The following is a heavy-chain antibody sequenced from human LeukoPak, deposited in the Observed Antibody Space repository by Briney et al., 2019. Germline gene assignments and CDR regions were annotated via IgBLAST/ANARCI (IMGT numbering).Heavy chain of an antibody. V-gene: IGHV4-59*08. CDR3: ARRHGSGRSDY. CDR2: ISYSGSA. J-gene: IGHJ4*02. Sequence: SETLSLTCTVSGGTINSYYWNWIRQPPGKGLEWIGYISYSGSANYNPSLKSRISISVDTSKNQFSLRLSSVTAADTAVYYCARRHGSGRSDYWGQGTLVTVSS. D-gene: IGHD3-10*01. CDR1: GGTINSYY.